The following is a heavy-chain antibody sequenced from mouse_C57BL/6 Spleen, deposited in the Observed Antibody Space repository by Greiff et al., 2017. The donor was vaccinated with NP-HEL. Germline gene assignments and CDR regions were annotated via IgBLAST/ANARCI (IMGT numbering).Heavy chain of an antibody. Sequence: ESGPGLVKPSQSLSLTCSVTGYSITSGYYWNWIRQFPGNKLEWMGYISYDGSNNYNPSLKNRISITRDTSKNQFFLKLNSVTTEDTATYYCARGGEAFAYWGQGTLVTVSA. J-gene: IGHJ3*01. CDR2: ISYDGSN. CDR1: GYSITSGYY. CDR3: ARGGEAFAY. V-gene: IGHV3-6*01.